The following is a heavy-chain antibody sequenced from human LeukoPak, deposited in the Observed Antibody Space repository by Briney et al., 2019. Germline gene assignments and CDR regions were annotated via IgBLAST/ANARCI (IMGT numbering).Heavy chain of an antibody. CDR2: INPSGGST. Sequence: GASVKVSCKASGYTFTSDYMHGWRQAPAQGGEGMGGINPSGGSTSYAQKFQGRVTMTRGMSTSTVYMELSSLRSEDTAVYYCAREPYYYSYMDVWGKGTTVTVSS. V-gene: IGHV1-46*01. J-gene: IGHJ6*03. CDR1: GYTFTSDY. CDR3: AREPYYYSYMDV.